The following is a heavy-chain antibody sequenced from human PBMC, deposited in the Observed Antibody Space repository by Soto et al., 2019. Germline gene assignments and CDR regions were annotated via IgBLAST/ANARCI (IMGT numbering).Heavy chain of an antibody. J-gene: IGHJ1*01. CDR3: GRGSGPRGRPY. CDR1: GFIFTNYW. D-gene: IGHD3-16*01. Sequence: GGSLRLSCAASGFIFTNYWMHWVRQAPGERLVWVARISGDGTTTTHVDSAKGRFTISKDNAKNTVYLQMNGLRTEDTAVYYCGRGSGPRGRPYWGQGITVTVSS. V-gene: IGHV3-74*01. CDR2: ISGDGTTT.